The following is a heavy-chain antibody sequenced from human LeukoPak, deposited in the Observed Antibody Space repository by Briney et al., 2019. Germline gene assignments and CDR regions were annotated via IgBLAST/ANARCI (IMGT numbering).Heavy chain of an antibody. CDR2: IKQDGGEK. Sequence: GGSLRLSCAASGFTFSTYWMSWVRQAPGKGLEWVANIKQDGGEKYYVDSVKGLFTISRDNAKNSLYLQMNSLRAEDTAVYYCARAHPNDYSNPLDYWGQGTLVTVSS. D-gene: IGHD4-11*01. CDR3: ARAHPNDYSNPLDY. CDR1: GFTFSTYW. V-gene: IGHV3-7*01. J-gene: IGHJ4*02.